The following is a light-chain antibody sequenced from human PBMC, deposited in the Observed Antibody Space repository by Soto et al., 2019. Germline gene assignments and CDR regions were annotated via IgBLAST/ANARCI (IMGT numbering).Light chain of an antibody. CDR3: QQRNTLAT. V-gene: IGKV3-11*01. J-gene: IGKJ5*01. CDR1: HSVGSD. CDR2: DAS. Sequence: EVVLTQSPATLSLSPGERATLSCRATHSVGSDLGWYQNKPGEARRLLNYDASNRATDVPARFSGRGSGTDFTLTISSEEAGDCAVYCCQQRNTLATFGQGTRLEIK.